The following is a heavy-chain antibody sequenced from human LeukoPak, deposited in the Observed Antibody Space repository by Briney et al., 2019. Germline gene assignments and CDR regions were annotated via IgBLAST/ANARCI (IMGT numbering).Heavy chain of an antibody. Sequence: GGSLRLSCAASGFTFSSYSMNWVRQAPGKGLEWVSSISSGSDDIYCADSLKGRFSISRDNAKNSLYLQMNSLRAEDTAVYYCAREHSGYDFPGGDYYYIDVWGKGTTVTVSS. CDR1: GFTFSSYS. CDR2: ISSGSDDI. J-gene: IGHJ6*03. CDR3: AREHSGYDFPGGDYYYIDV. V-gene: IGHV3-21*01. D-gene: IGHD5-12*01.